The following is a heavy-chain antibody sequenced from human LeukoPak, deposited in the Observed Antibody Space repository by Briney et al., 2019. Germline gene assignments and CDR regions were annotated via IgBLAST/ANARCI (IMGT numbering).Heavy chain of an antibody. CDR1: GYIFTGYY. CDR3: ARSRGSSGYYGDYIFGY. Sequence: ASVKVSCKASGYIFTGYYMHWVRQAPGQGLEWMGWINPNSGGTNYAQKFQGRVTMTRDTSISTAYMELSRLRSDDTAVYYCARSRGSSGYYGDYIFGYWGQGTLVTVSS. V-gene: IGHV1-2*02. D-gene: IGHD3-22*01. CDR2: INPNSGGT. J-gene: IGHJ4*02.